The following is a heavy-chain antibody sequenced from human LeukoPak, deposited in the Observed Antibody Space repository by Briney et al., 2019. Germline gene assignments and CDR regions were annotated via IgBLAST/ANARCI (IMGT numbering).Heavy chain of an antibody. D-gene: IGHD3-16*01. CDR1: GYSISSGYY. V-gene: IGHV4-30-4*08. CDR2: IYYSGST. J-gene: IGHJ6*03. CDR3: ARGAPSYDYVWGTHSWYMDV. Sequence: SETLSLTCAVSGYSISSGYYWGWIRQPPGKGLEWIGYIYYSGSTYYNPSLKSRVTISVDTSKNQFSLKLSSVTAADTAVYYCARGAPSYDYVWGTHSWYMDVWGKGTTVTVSS.